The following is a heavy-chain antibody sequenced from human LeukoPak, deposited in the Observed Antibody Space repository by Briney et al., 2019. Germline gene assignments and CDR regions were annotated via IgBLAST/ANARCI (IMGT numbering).Heavy chain of an antibody. CDR1: GGTFSSYA. CDR3: ASCSGGSCYSGFDP. V-gene: IGHV1-18*01. CDR2: ISAYNGNT. D-gene: IGHD2-15*01. Sequence: ASVKVSCKASGGTFSSYAISWVRQAPGQGLEWMGWISAYNGNTNYAQKLQGRVTMTTDTSTSTAYMELRSLRSDDTAVYYCASCSGGSCYSGFDPWGQGTLVTVSS. J-gene: IGHJ5*02.